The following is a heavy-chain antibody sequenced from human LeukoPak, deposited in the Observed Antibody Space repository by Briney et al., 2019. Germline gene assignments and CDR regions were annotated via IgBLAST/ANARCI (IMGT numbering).Heavy chain of an antibody. Sequence: PSGTLSLTCAVSGGPIRSSNWWTWVRQSPGKGLEWIAEIHHSGSTNCNPSLKSRVTISVDESKNQFSLRLSSVTAADTAVYYCARVVVRGVISGMDVWGQGTTVSVSS. V-gene: IGHV4-4*02. D-gene: IGHD3-10*01. CDR2: IHHSGST. CDR3: ARVVVRGVISGMDV. J-gene: IGHJ6*02. CDR1: GGPIRSSNW.